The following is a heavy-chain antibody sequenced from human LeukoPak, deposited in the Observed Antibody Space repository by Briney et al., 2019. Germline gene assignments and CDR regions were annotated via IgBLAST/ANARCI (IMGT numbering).Heavy chain of an antibody. CDR3: ARVSGSYSVYYYYYMDV. CDR2: IYYSGST. Sequence: SETLSLTCTVSGGSISSHYWSWIRQPPGKGLEWIGDIYYSGSTNYNPSLKSRVTISVDTSKNQFSLKLSSVTAADTAVYYCARVSGSYSVYYYYYMDVWGKGTTVTVSS. D-gene: IGHD1-26*01. J-gene: IGHJ6*03. CDR1: GGSISSHY. V-gene: IGHV4-59*11.